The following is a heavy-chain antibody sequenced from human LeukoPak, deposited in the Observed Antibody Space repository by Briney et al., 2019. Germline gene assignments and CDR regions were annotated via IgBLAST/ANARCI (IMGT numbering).Heavy chain of an antibody. Sequence: PGGSLRLSCAASGFTFSSYSMNWVRQAPGKGLEWVSSISSSSYIYYADSVKGRFTISRDNAKNSLYLQMNSLRAEATAVYYCARDSPYYLDAFDIWGQGTMVTVSS. V-gene: IGHV3-21*01. J-gene: IGHJ3*02. CDR1: GFTFSSYS. D-gene: IGHD3-10*01. CDR3: ARDSPYYLDAFDI. CDR2: ISSSSYI.